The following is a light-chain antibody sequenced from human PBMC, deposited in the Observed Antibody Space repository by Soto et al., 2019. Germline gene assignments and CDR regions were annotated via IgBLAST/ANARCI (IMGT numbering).Light chain of an antibody. CDR2: GAS. CDR3: QYYNNWYT. CDR1: QTNRID. V-gene: IGKV3-15*01. J-gene: IGKJ2*01. Sequence: EIVMTQAPATLSGDPVVKATLSCRASQTNRIDVAWYQQRPGQAPRLLIHGASTRATGVPARFSGSGSGTDVTLTISSLQSGDVSVYYCQYYNNWYTVGHWTKLQIK.